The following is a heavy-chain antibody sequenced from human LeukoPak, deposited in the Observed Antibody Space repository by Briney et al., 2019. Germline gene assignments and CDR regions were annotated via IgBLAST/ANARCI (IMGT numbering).Heavy chain of an antibody. CDR2: IYYSGST. D-gene: IGHD4-17*01. CDR3: AREYADYGDYYFDY. J-gene: IGHJ4*02. CDR1: GGSISSYY. V-gene: IGHV4-59*01. Sequence: PSETLSLTCTVSGGSISSYYWSWIRQPPGKGLEWIGYIYYSGSTNYNPSLKSRVTISVDTSKNQFSLKLSSVTAADTAVYYCAREYADYGDYYFDYWGQGTLVTVSS.